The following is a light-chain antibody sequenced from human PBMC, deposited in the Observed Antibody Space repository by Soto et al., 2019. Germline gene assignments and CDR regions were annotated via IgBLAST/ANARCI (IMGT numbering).Light chain of an antibody. CDR2: WAS. V-gene: IGKV4-1*01. CDR3: QQYGSSGT. J-gene: IGKJ1*01. Sequence: DIVMTQSPDSLAVSLGERATINCKSSRSVLFTSNNNNYLAWYQQKAGQPPKLLIYWASTRASGVPDRFSGSGSGTDFTLTISRLEPEDFAVYYCQQYGSSGTFGQGTKVDIK. CDR1: RSVLFTSNNNNY.